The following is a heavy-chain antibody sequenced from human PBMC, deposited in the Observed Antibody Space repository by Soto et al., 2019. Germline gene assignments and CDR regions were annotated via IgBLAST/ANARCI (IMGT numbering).Heavy chain of an antibody. CDR3: ARVFGDGYNPYGMDV. D-gene: IGHD3-16*01. CDR1: GYTFTSYG. CDR2: ISAYNGNT. Sequence: QVQLVQSGAEVKKPGASVKVSYKASGYTFTSYGISWVRQAPGQGLEWMGWISAYNGNTNYAQKLQGRVTMTTDTSTSTAYMELRSPRSDDTAVYYCARVFGDGYNPYGMDVWGQGTTVTVSS. J-gene: IGHJ6*02. V-gene: IGHV1-18*01.